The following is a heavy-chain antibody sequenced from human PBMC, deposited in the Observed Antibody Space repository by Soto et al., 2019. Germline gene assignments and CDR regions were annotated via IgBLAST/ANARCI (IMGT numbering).Heavy chain of an antibody. CDR3: ARAGFWYGSGIYGYGIDV. CDR2: ISTNGGST. V-gene: IGHV3-64*01. D-gene: IGHD3-10*01. CDR1: GFTFSSYA. J-gene: IGHJ6*02. Sequence: EVQLVESGGGLVQPGGSLRLSCATSGFTFSSYAMHWVRQAPGKGLEYFSAISTNGGSTYYANSVKGRFTISRDNSKNPLYLQLGTLRVEDMAVYYCARAGFWYGSGIYGYGIDVWRQGTTVTVSS.